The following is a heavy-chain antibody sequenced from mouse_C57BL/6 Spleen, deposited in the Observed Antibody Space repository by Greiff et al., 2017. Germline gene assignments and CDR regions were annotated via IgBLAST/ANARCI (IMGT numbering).Heavy chain of an antibody. CDR1: GFTFSDYG. CDR2: ISSGSSTI. D-gene: IGHD1-1*01. V-gene: IGHV5-17*01. CDR3: AFYYYGSSYYFDY. J-gene: IGHJ2*01. Sequence: EVKLMESGGGLVKPGGSLKLSCAASGFTFSDYGMHWVRQAPEKGLEWVAYISSGSSTIYYADTVKGRFTISRDNAKNTLFLQMTSLRSEDTAMYYCAFYYYGSSYYFDYWGQGTTLTVSS.